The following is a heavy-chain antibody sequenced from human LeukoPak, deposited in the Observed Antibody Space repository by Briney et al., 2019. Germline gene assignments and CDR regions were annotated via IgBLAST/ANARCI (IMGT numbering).Heavy chain of an antibody. CDR3: AKSPYYDSSGDY. Sequence: GGSLRLSCAASGFTFSSYGMSWVRQAPGKGLEWVSAISGSGGSTYYADSVKGRFTISRDNSKNTLYLQMNSLRAEDTAVYYCAKSPYYDSSGDYWGQGTLVTVSS. D-gene: IGHD3-22*01. CDR2: ISGSGGST. V-gene: IGHV3-23*01. CDR1: GFTFSSYG. J-gene: IGHJ4*02.